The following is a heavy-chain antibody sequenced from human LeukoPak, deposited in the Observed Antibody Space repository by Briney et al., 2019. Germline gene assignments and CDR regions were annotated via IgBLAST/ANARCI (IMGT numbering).Heavy chain of an antibody. Sequence: SVKVSCKASGGTFSSYAISWVRQAPGQGLEWMGGIIPIFGTANYAQKFQGRVTITADESTSTAYMELSSLRSEDTAVYYCARGPYCSGGSCYSPGYYGMDVWGQGTTVTVSS. D-gene: IGHD2-15*01. CDR2: IIPIFGTA. CDR1: GGTFSSYA. V-gene: IGHV1-69*13. J-gene: IGHJ6*02. CDR3: ARGPYCSGGSCYSPGYYGMDV.